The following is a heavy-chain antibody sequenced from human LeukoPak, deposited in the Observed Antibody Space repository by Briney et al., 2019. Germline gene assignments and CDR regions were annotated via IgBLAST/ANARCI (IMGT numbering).Heavy chain of an antibody. CDR3: AREVGPIDY. Sequence: GGSLRLSCAASGFTVSSNYMSWVRQAPGKGLEWVSYISSSSSTLYYADSVKGRFTISRDNAENSLYLQMNSLRVEDTAVYYCAREVGPIDYWGQGTLVTVSS. J-gene: IGHJ4*02. CDR1: GFTVSSNY. V-gene: IGHV3-48*01. CDR2: ISSSSSTL. D-gene: IGHD1-26*01.